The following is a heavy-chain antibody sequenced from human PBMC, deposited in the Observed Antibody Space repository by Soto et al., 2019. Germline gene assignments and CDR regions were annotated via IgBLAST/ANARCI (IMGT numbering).Heavy chain of an antibody. V-gene: IGHV3-66*02. Sequence: GGSLRLSCAASGFTFSSYAMSWVRQAPGKGLEWVSVIYSGGSTYYADSVKGRFTISRDNSKNTLYLQMNSLRADDSAVYYCARGRLVVGSTTAYHGMDVWGQGTTVT. J-gene: IGHJ6*02. CDR1: GFTFSSYA. CDR2: IYSGGST. CDR3: ARGRLVVGSTTAYHGMDV. D-gene: IGHD1-26*01.